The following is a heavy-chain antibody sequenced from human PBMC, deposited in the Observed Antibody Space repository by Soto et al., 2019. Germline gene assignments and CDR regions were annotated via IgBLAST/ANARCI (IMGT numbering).Heavy chain of an antibody. CDR2: IRSKANSYAT. J-gene: IGHJ4*02. CDR3: AKDLPGDYNWNDDGGRPFDY. D-gene: IGHD1-1*01. Sequence: PGGSLRLSCAASGFTFSGSAMHWVRQASGKGLEWVGRIRSKANSYATAYAASVKGRFTISRDDSKNTAYLQMNSLRAEDTAVYYCAKDLPGDYNWNDDGGRPFDYWGQGTLVTVSS. CDR1: GFTFSGSA. V-gene: IGHV3-73*01.